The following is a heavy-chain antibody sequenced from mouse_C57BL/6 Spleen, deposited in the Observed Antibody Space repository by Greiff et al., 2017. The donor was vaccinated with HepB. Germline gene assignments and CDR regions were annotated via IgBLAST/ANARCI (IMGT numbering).Heavy chain of an antibody. Sequence: QVHVKQSGAELVKPGASVKISCKASGYAFSSYWMNWVKQRPGKGLEWIGQIYPGDGDTNYNGKFKGKATLTADKSSSTAYMQLSSLTSEDSAVYFCARQITTVVEDYFDYWGQGTTLTVSS. J-gene: IGHJ2*01. CDR2: IYPGDGDT. CDR1: GYAFSSYW. D-gene: IGHD1-1*01. V-gene: IGHV1-80*01. CDR3: ARQITTVVEDYFDY.